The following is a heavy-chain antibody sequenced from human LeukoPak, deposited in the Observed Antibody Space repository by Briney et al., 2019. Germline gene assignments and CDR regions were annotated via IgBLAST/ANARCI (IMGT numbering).Heavy chain of an antibody. CDR3: TSSSGYGDHFNY. D-gene: IGHD5-18*01. CDR2: IYYSGST. J-gene: IGHJ4*02. Sequence: SETLSPTCAVACASSSRSDDLWGWIRQPPGKGLEWIGSIYYSGSTYYSPSLKGRVTISVDTSKNQFSLKLNSVTAADTAMYYCTSSSGYGDHFNYWGQGTLVTVSS. V-gene: IGHV4-39*01. CDR1: CASSSRSDDL.